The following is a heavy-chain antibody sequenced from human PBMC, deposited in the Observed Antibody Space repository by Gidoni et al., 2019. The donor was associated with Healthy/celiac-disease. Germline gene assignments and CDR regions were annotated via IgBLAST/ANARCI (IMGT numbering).Heavy chain of an antibody. D-gene: IGHD3-10*01. V-gene: IGHV1-69*04. CDR1: GGTFSSYA. CDR3: ATRGYEGEDAFDI. Sequence: QVQLVQSGAEVKKPGSSVKVSCKASGGTFSSYAISWVRQAPGQGLEWMGRIIPILDIANYVKKVQGRGTITADKSTSTAYMELSSLRSEETAVDDCATRGYEGEDAFDIWGQGTMVTVSS. CDR2: IIPILDIA. J-gene: IGHJ3*02.